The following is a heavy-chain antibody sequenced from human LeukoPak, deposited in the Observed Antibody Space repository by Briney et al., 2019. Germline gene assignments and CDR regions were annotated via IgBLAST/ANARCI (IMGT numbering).Heavy chain of an antibody. CDR1: GGSISSYY. Sequence: SETLSLTCTVSGGSISSYYWSWIRQPAGKGLEWIGRIYTSGSTNYNPSLKSRVTMSVDTSKNQFSLKLSPVTAADTAVYYCARVTSAGVVVPAASNYYYYYMDVWGKGTTVTVSS. V-gene: IGHV4-4*07. J-gene: IGHJ6*03. D-gene: IGHD2-2*01. CDR3: ARVTSAGVVVPAASNYYYYYMDV. CDR2: IYTSGST.